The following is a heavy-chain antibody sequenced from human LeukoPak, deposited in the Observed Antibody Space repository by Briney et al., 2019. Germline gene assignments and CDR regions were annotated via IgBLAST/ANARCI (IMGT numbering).Heavy chain of an antibody. CDR2: VYYSGNT. V-gene: IGHV4-59*01. Sequence: PSETLSLTCTVSGGSISTYYWSWIRQPPGKRLEWIGYVYYSGNTNYNPSLQSRVTISVDTSKNQISLNLNSVTAADTALYYCARVGTFAFDIWGQGTMVTVSS. CDR3: ARVGTFAFDI. CDR1: GGSISTYY. J-gene: IGHJ3*02. D-gene: IGHD1-14*01.